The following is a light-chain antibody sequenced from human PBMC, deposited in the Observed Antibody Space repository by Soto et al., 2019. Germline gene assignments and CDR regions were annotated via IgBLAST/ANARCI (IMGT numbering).Light chain of an antibody. J-gene: IGKJ4*01. V-gene: IGKV1-16*02. CDR1: QGINNF. CDR3: QQYHSYPVT. Sequence: DLQMTQSPSSLSASVGDTVTITCRASQGINNFLAWFQQKPGKAPKSLIYGASSLQSGVPSKFSGSGSDTRFTLTISSLQPEDSATYFCQQYHSYPVTFGGGTKVEIK. CDR2: GAS.